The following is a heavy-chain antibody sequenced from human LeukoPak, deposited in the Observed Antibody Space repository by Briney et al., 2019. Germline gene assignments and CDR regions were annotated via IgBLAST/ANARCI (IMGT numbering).Heavy chain of an antibody. J-gene: IGHJ4*02. Sequence: GAGLKICYKGSGSGFTSYWIGWVRRMPGRGLERRGIIYPGDSDTRYSTSFQGQVTISDEKSISTAYRQWRSRQAADAARYYCARHPPGVVVISSPYYFDYWGQGTLVTVSS. CDR2: IYPGDSDT. D-gene: IGHD3-22*01. CDR1: GSGFTSYW. CDR3: ARHPPGVVVISSPYYFDY. V-gene: IGHV5-51*01.